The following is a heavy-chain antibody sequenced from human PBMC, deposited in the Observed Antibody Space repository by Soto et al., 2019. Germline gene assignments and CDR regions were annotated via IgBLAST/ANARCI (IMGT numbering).Heavy chain of an antibody. CDR1: GGSISSSSYY. J-gene: IGHJ4*02. CDR3: ARREVVPAAMPFVY. V-gene: IGHV4-39*01. Sequence: QLQLQESGPGLVKPSETLSLTCTVSGGSISSSSYYWGWIRQPPGKGLEWIGSIYYSGSTYYNPSLKSRVTITVDTSKNQFSLKLSSVTAADTAVYYCARREVVPAAMPFVYWGQGTLVTVSS. D-gene: IGHD2-2*01. CDR2: IYYSGST.